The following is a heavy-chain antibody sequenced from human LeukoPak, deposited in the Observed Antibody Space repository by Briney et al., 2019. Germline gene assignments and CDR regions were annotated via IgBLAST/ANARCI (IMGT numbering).Heavy chain of an antibody. Sequence: SETLSLTCTVSVGSISSSSYYWSWIRQPAGKGLEWIGRFYTSGSTNYNPSLKSRVTISVDTSKNQFSLKLNSVTAADTAVYYCARTTARGAFDIWGQGTMVTVSS. J-gene: IGHJ3*02. CDR3: ARTTARGAFDI. CDR2: FYTSGST. V-gene: IGHV4-61*02. D-gene: IGHD2-21*02. CDR1: VGSISSSSYY.